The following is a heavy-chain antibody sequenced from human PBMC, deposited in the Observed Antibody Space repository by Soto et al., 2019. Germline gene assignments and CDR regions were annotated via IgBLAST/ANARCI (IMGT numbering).Heavy chain of an antibody. V-gene: IGHV3-21*01. CDR2: ISSSSSYI. D-gene: IGHD3-22*01. CDR3: ARDSERYYDSSGYSLRVPFDY. CDR1: GFTFSSYS. J-gene: IGHJ4*02. Sequence: GGSLRLSCAASGFTFSSYSMNWVRQAPGKGLEWVSSISSSSSYIYYADSVEGRFTISRDNAKNSLYLQMNSLRAEDTAVYYCARDSERYYDSSGYSLRVPFDYWGQGTLVTVSS.